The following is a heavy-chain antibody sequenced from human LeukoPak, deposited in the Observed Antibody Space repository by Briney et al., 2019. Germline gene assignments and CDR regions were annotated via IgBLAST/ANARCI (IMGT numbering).Heavy chain of an antibody. Sequence: ASVKVSCKASGYTFTSYGISWVRQAPGQGLEWMGWISAYNGNTNYAQKLQGRVTMTTDTSTSTAYMELRSPRSDDTAVYYCARDFRSYYYDSSGYDFDYWGQGTLVTVSS. D-gene: IGHD3-22*01. CDR1: GYTFTSYG. CDR2: ISAYNGNT. V-gene: IGHV1-18*01. CDR3: ARDFRSYYYDSSGYDFDY. J-gene: IGHJ4*02.